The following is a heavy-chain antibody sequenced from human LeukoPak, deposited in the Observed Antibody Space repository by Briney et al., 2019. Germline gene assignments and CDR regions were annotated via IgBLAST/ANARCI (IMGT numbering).Heavy chain of an antibody. Sequence: GGSLRLSCEGSAFIFSGHWMNWVRQTPGKGLEWVANIREERGQEYYVDSVKGRFTISKNSAKNSLYLQMNTLRVEDTAMYYCASLDTAKQPLANHWGQGTLVTVSS. D-gene: IGHD5-18*01. V-gene: IGHV3-7*03. CDR2: IREERGQE. J-gene: IGHJ5*02. CDR3: ASLDTAKQPLANH. CDR1: AFIFSGHW.